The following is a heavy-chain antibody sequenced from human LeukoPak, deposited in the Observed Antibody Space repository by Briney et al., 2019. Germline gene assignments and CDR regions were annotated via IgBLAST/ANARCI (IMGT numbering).Heavy chain of an antibody. CDR2: INHSGST. D-gene: IGHD3-22*01. Sequence: SGTLSLTCAVYGGSFSGYYWSWIRQPPGKGLEWIGEINHSGSTNYNPSLKSRVTISVDTSKNQFSLKLSSVTAADTAVYYCARAGRSGYYYAFDYWGQGTLVAVSS. CDR3: ARAGRSGYYYAFDY. CDR1: GGSFSGYY. J-gene: IGHJ4*02. V-gene: IGHV4-34*01.